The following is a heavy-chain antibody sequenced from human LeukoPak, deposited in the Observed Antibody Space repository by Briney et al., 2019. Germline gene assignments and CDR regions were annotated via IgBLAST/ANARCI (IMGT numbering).Heavy chain of an antibody. CDR1: GYTFTGYY. V-gene: IGHV1-2*02. J-gene: IGHJ5*02. CDR2: INPNSGGT. CDR3: ARMVRAVAADNRFDP. Sequence: ASVKVSCKASGYTFTGYYMHWVRQAPGQGLEWMGWINPNSGGTNYAQKFQGRVTMTRDTSISTAYMELSRLRSDDTAVYYCARMVRAVAADNRFDPWGQGTMVTVSS. D-gene: IGHD6-19*01.